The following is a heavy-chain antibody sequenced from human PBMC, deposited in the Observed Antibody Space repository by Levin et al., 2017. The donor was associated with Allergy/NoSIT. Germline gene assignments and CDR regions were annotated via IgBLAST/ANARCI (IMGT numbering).Heavy chain of an antibody. Sequence: SQTLSLTCAVYGGSFRGYYWSWIRQPPGKGLEWIGEINHSGSTTYNPSLKSRVTISVDTSKNQFSLKLTSVTAADTAVYYCAGSGWYRGYWGQGTLVTVSS. D-gene: IGHD6-19*01. V-gene: IGHV4-34*01. J-gene: IGHJ4*02. CDR1: GGSFRGYY. CDR3: AGSGWYRGY. CDR2: INHSGST.